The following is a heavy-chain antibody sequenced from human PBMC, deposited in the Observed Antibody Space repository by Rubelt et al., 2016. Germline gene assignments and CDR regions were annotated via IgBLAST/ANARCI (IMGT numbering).Heavy chain of an antibody. CDR1: GGSFSGYY. CDR3: TSGSSEWLMDAFDI. CDR2: INHIGST. D-gene: IGHD6-19*01. V-gene: IGHV4-34*01. J-gene: IGHJ3*02. Sequence: QVQLQQWGAGLLKPSETLSPTCAAYGGSFSGYYWSWFSQPPGKGLEWIGEINHIGSTNYNPSLKSRVTISVDTSKNQFSLKLSSVTAADTAVYYCTSGSSEWLMDAFDIWGQGTMVTVSS.